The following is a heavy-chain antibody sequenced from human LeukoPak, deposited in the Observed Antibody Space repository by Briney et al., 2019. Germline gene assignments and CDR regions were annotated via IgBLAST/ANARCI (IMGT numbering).Heavy chain of an antibody. CDR3: ARDHQWLVKKIDAFDI. CDR2: IWYDGSNK. CDR1: GFTFSSYG. V-gene: IGHV3-33*01. J-gene: IGHJ3*02. D-gene: IGHD6-19*01. Sequence: PGGSLRLSCAAPGFTFSSYGMHWVRQAPGKGLEWVAVIWYDGSNKYYADSVKGRFTISRDNSKNTLYLQMNSLRAEDTAVYYCARDHQWLVKKIDAFDIWGQGTMVTVSS.